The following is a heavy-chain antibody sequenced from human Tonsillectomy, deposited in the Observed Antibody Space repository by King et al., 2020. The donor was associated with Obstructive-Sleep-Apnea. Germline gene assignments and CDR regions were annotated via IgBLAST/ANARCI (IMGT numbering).Heavy chain of an antibody. D-gene: IGHD6-19*01. Sequence: VQLVESGGGLVQPGRSLRLSCAGSGFTFDHYAFHWVRQAPGKGLGWVSGITLKSRKIGYADSVKGRFTISRDDANNFLYLQMNSLRPEDTALYYCGKDKAGDLDSWGQGTLVTVSS. CDR1: GFTFDHYA. CDR2: ITLKSRKI. V-gene: IGHV3-9*01. CDR3: GKDKAGDLDS. J-gene: IGHJ4*02.